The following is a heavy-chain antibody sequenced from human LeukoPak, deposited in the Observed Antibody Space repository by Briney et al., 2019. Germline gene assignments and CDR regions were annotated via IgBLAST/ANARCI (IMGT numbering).Heavy chain of an antibody. CDR2: ISGSGGST. D-gene: IGHD5-24*01. CDR1: GFTFSIYA. J-gene: IGHJ4*02. V-gene: IGHV3-23*01. CDR3: VSSGESREY. Sequence: PGRSLRLSCATSGFTFSIYAMSWVRQAPGKGLEWVSAISGSGGSTYYADSVKGRFTISRDNSKNTLYLQMNSLRVEDTAIYFCVSSGESREYWGQGTLVTVSS.